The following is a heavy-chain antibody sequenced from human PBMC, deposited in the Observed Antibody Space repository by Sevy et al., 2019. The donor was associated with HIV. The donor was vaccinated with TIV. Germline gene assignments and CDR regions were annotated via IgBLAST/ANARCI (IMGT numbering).Heavy chain of an antibody. J-gene: IGHJ3*02. CDR1: GYSFTSYW. CDR2: IYPGDSDT. D-gene: IGHD1-26*01. CDR3: ARHPRPGVGATGGLDAFDI. V-gene: IGHV5-51*01. Sequence: GESPKISCKGSGYSFTSYWIGWVRQMPGKGLEWMGIIYPGDSDTRYSPSFQGQVTISADKSISTAYLQWSSLKASDTAMYYCARHPRPGVGATGGLDAFDIWGQGTMVTVSS.